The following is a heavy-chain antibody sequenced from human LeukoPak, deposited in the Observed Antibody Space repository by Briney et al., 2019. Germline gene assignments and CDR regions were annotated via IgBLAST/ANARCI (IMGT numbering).Heavy chain of an antibody. CDR3: ARERWHCRVNCYSVYYYALDV. J-gene: IGHJ6*02. D-gene: IGHD2-15*01. V-gene: IGHV1-3*01. Sequence: GASVKVSCKASGYTFTSYGISWVRQAPGRRLEWLGWINPGNGDTKYSQNFQGRVTVTSDTSAATAYVELNSLTSEDTAVYYCARERWHCRVNCYSVYYYALDVWGQGTTVTVSS. CDR2: INPGNGDT. CDR1: GYTFTSYG.